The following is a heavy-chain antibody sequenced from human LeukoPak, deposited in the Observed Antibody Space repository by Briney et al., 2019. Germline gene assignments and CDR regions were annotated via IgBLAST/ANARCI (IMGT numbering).Heavy chain of an antibody. Sequence: GGSLRLSCAASGFSFRSYWMSWVRQAPGKGLEWVANIKRDATEKNYVESVKGRFTISRDNAKSSLFLQLDSLRAEDTAVYYCATEAMIRGVSLGYFDYWGQGTLVTVSS. J-gene: IGHJ4*02. D-gene: IGHD3-10*01. CDR2: IKRDATEK. CDR1: GFSFRSYW. V-gene: IGHV3-7*01. CDR3: ATEAMIRGVSLGYFDY.